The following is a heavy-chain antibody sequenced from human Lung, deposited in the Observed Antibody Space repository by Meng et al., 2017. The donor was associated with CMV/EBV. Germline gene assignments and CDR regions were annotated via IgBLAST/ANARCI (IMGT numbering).Heavy chain of an antibody. CDR1: GYTFTSYG. J-gene: IGHJ6*02. Sequence: ASXXVSXKASGYTFTSYGISWVRQAPGQGLEWMGWISAYNGNTNYAQKLQGRVTMTTDTSTSTAYMELRSLRSDDTAVYYCARECYDFWSGYTDYYYGMDVXGQGXTVTVSS. CDR3: ARECYDFWSGYTDYYYGMDV. D-gene: IGHD3-3*01. CDR2: ISAYNGNT. V-gene: IGHV1-18*01.